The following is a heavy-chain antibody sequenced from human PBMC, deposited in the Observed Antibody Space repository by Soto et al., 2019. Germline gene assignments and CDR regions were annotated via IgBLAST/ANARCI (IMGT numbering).Heavy chain of an antibody. Sequence: TLSLTCTVSGGSISSYYWSWIRQPAGKGLEWIGRIYTSGSTNYNPSLKSRVTMPVGTSKNQFSLKLSSVTAADTAVYYCAGGSSSSGWFGPWGQGTLVTVSS. V-gene: IGHV4-4*07. CDR1: GGSISSYY. CDR2: IYTSGST. CDR3: AGGSSSSGWFGP. J-gene: IGHJ5*02. D-gene: IGHD6-6*01.